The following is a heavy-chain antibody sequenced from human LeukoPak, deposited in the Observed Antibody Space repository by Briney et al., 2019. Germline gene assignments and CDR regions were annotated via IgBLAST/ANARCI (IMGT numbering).Heavy chain of an antibody. D-gene: IGHD2-2*02. V-gene: IGHV1-18*04. Sequence: GASVKFSCKASGYPFTTYGISWVRQAPGQGLEWMGVISAYNGKTNYAQKLQGRVTMTTDTSPSTAYMELRSLRSDDTAVYYCATDRGYCGSTSCYKYGVDVWGKGTTVTVSS. CDR1: GYPFTTYG. J-gene: IGHJ6*04. CDR2: ISAYNGKT. CDR3: ATDRGYCGSTSCYKYGVDV.